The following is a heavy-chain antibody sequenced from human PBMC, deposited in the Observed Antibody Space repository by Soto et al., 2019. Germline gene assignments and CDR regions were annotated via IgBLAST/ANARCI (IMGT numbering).Heavy chain of an antibody. CDR3: ARLHGTYSSSWYQALKYYYYYMDV. D-gene: IGHD6-13*01. J-gene: IGHJ6*03. CDR1: GYTFTSYD. V-gene: IGHV1-8*01. Sequence: ASVKVSCKASGYTFTSYDINWVRQATGQGLEWMGWTNPNSGNTGYAQKFQGRVTMTRNTSISTAYMELSSLRSEDTAVYYCARLHGTYSSSWYQALKYYYYYMDVWGKGTTVTVSS. CDR2: TNPNSGNT.